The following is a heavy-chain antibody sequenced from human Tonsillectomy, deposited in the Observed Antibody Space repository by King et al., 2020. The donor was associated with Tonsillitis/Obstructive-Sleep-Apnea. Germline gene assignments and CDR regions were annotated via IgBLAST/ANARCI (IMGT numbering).Heavy chain of an antibody. CDR2: LSGNGVRT. D-gene: IGHD4-23*01. CDR1: GFSFSSYA. J-gene: IGHJ6*03. V-gene: IGHV3-23*04. CDR3: AKSHVVTPSDYYYYYYMDV. Sequence: VQLVESEGGLVQPGGSLILSCAASGFSFSSYAMSWVRQAPGKGLEWVSSLSGNGVRTYYADSVKGRFTISRDNSKSTLYLQMNSLRADDTAVYYCAKSHVVTPSDYYYYYYMDVWGKGTTVTVSS.